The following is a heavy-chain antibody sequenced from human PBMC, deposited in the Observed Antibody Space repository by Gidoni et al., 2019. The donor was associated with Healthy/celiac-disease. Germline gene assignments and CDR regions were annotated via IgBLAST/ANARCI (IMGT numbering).Heavy chain of an antibody. Sequence: QVQLVESGGGVVQPRSSLRLSCADSGFTFSSYAMHWVRQAPGKGLEWVAVISYEGRNKYYADSVKGRFTISRDNSKNTLYLQMNSLRDEDTAVYYCAREGDGYNYFDYWGQGTLVTVSS. CDR1: GFTFSSYA. CDR2: ISYEGRNK. V-gene: IGHV3-30*01. D-gene: IGHD5-12*01. CDR3: AREGDGYNYFDY. J-gene: IGHJ4*02.